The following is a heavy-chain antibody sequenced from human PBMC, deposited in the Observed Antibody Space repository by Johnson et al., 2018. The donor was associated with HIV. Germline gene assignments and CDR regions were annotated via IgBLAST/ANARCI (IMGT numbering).Heavy chain of an antibody. CDR3: AKDLGNWDSPRSAFDM. D-gene: IGHD1/OR15-1a*01. CDR1: GFSFSDYY. CDR2: ISSSGSTI. J-gene: IGHJ3*02. Sequence: QVQLVESGGGLVKPGGSLRLSCAASGFSFSDYYMTWIRQAPWKGLEFVSYISSSGSTIYYADSVKGRFTISRDNAKNSLYLQLNSLRAEDTAVYYCAKDLGNWDSPRSAFDMWGQGTMVTVSS. V-gene: IGHV3-11*04.